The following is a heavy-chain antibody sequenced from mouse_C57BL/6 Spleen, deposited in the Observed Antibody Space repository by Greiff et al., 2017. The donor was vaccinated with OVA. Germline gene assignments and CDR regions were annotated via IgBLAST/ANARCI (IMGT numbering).Heavy chain of an antibody. V-gene: IGHV1-50*01. CDR3: AREWLFAY. Sequence: QVQLQQPGAELVKPGASVKLSCKASGYTFTSYWMQWVKQRPGQGLEWIGEIDPSDSYTNYNQKFKGKATLTVDTSSSTVYMQLSSLTSEDSAGYYCAREWLFAYWGQGTLVTVSA. CDR2: IDPSDSYT. D-gene: IGHD1-3*01. CDR1: GYTFTSYW. J-gene: IGHJ3*01.